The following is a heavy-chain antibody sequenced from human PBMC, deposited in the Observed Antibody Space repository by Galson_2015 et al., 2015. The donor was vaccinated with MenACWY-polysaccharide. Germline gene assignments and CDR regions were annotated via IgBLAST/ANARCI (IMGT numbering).Heavy chain of an antibody. V-gene: IGHV3-48*03. J-gene: IGHJ4*02. Sequence: SLRLSCAASGFTFSSYEMNWVRQAPGKGLEWVSYISGGNTIYYADSVKGRFTISRDNAKNSLYLQMNSLRAEDTAIYYCARTAATHPFAYWGRGTLVTVSS. CDR1: GFTFSSYE. D-gene: IGHD2-15*01. CDR2: ISGGNTI. CDR3: ARTAATHPFAY.